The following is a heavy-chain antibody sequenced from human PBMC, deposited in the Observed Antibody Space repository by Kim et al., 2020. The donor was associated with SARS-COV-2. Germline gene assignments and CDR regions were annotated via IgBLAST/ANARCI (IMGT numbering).Heavy chain of an antibody. D-gene: IGHD5-18*01. J-gene: IGHJ4*02. CDR1: GGSISSSNW. CDR2: IYHSGST. Sequence: SETLSLTCAVSGGSISSSNWWSWVRQPPGKGLEWIGEIYHSGSTNYNPSLKSRDTISVDKSKNQFSLKLSSVTAADTAVYYCASSRGYSYGSGSFDYWGQGTLVTVSS. CDR3: ASSRGYSYGSGSFDY. V-gene: IGHV4-4*02.